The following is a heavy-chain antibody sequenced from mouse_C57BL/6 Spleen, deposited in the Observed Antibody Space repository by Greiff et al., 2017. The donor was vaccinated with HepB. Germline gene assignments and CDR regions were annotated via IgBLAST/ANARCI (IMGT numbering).Heavy chain of an antibody. CDR3: TRSYYYAKGYFDV. CDR2: IDPETGGT. CDR1: GYTFTDYE. D-gene: IGHD1-1*01. V-gene: IGHV1-15*01. J-gene: IGHJ1*03. Sequence: VKLQESGAELVRPGASVTLSCKASGYTFTDYEMHWVKQTPVHGLEWIGAIDPETGGTAYNQKFKGKAILTADKSSSTAYMELRSLTSEDSAVYYCTRSYYYAKGYFDVWGTGTTVTVSS.